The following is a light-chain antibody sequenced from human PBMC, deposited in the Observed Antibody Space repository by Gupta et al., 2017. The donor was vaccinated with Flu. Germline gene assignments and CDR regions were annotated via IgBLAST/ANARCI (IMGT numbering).Light chain of an antibody. V-gene: IGKV1-5*03. CDR1: QNINSW. Sequence: DIQMTQSPSTLSASVGDRVTITCRASQNINSWLAWYQQKPGKAPKLLISKASALETGVPSRFSGSGSGTEFTLAISSLQPDDFATYYCQQYDDYPFTFGQGTKVEI. CDR2: KAS. CDR3: QQYDDYPFT. J-gene: IGKJ2*01.